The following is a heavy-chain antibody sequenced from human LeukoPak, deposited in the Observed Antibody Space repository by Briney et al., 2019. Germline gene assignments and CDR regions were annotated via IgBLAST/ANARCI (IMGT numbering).Heavy chain of an antibody. Sequence: PGGSLRLSCAASGFTFNSYAMHWVRQAPGKGLEWVAVISYDGSNKYYADSVKGRFTISRDNSKNTLYLQMNSLRAEDTAVYYCAKGGSPPYSSGFSDGGNFDYWGQGTLVTVSS. CDR3: AKGGSPPYSSGFSDGGNFDY. CDR1: GFTFNSYA. J-gene: IGHJ4*02. CDR2: ISYDGSNK. D-gene: IGHD6-19*01. V-gene: IGHV3-30-3*01.